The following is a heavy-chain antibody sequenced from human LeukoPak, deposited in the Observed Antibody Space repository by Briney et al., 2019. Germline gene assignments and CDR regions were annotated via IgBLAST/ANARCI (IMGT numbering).Heavy chain of an antibody. CDR1: GGTFSSYA. D-gene: IGHD5-24*01. J-gene: IGHJ3*02. V-gene: IGHV1-69*13. CDR3: ASDLEMATIAKSSDAFDI. Sequence: SVKVSCKASGGTFSSYAISWVRQAPGQGLEWMGGIIPIFGTANYAQKFQGRVTITADESTSTAYMELSSLRSEDTAVYYCASDLEMATIAKSSDAFDIWGQGTMVTVSS. CDR2: IIPIFGTA.